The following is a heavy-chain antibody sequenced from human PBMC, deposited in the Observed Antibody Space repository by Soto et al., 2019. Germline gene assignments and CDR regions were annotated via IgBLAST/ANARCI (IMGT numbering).Heavy chain of an antibody. CDR1: GFTFDDYA. CDR3: AKDLYSSPSNI. CDR2: ISWNSGSI. J-gene: IGHJ3*02. D-gene: IGHD6-19*01. V-gene: IGHV3-9*01. Sequence: GGSLRLSCAASGFTFDDYAMHWVRQAPGKGLEWVSGISWNSGSIGYADSVKGRFTISRDNAKNSLYLQMNSLRAEDTALYYCAKDLYSSPSNIWAQGTMVTVS.